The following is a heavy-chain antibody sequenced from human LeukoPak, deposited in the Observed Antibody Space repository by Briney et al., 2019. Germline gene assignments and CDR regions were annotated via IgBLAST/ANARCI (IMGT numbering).Heavy chain of an antibody. CDR3: ARGSDFGDY. V-gene: IGHV4-59*01. CDR1: GGSISSYY. J-gene: IGHJ4*02. CDR2: MSYSGST. Sequence: SETLSLTCTVSGGSISSYYWSWIRQPPGKGLEWIGYMSYSGSTNYNPSLKSRVTMSINTSKNQFSLRLSSVTAADTAVYYCARGSDFGDYWGQGSLVTVSS. D-gene: IGHD4-17*01.